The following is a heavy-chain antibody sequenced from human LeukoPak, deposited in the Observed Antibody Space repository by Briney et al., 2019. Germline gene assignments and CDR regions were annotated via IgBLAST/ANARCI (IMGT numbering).Heavy chain of an antibody. Sequence: GGSLRLSRVTSGFTFSDYGIHWVRQAPGRGLEWVAVIWPDGSNKYYADSVKGRFTISRDNSKNTLYLQMNSLRAEDTALYYCARASGCYDFWGQGTLVTVSS. D-gene: IGHD2-21*01. J-gene: IGHJ4*02. CDR2: IWPDGSNK. V-gene: IGHV3-33*01. CDR1: GFTFSDYG. CDR3: ARASGCYDF.